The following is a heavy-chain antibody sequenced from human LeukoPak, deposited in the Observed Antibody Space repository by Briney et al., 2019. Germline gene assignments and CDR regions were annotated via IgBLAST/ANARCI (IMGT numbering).Heavy chain of an antibody. CDR2: INWNTNSI. D-gene: IGHD6-19*01. CDR1: GFTFDDYA. J-gene: IGHJ3*02. CDR3: AKGSSGWSMDAFDI. Sequence: PGRSLRLSCAASGFTFDDYAMHWVRQAPGKGLEWVSGINWNTNSIKYADSVKGRFTISRDNAKNSLYLQMNSLRAEDTAFYYCAKGSSGWSMDAFDIWGQGTMVTVSS. V-gene: IGHV3-9*01.